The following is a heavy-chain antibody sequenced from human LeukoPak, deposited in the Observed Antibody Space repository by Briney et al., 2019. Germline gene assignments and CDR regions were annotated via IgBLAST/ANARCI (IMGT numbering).Heavy chain of an antibody. D-gene: IGHD2-15*01. CDR2: ISGSGGST. Sequence: GGSLRLSCEASGFTFSSYAMSWVRQAPGKGLEWVSGISGSGGSTYYADFVKGRFTISRDNAKNSLYLQMNSLRDEDTAVYYCATVHCSGGSCYAGSYYGMDVWGQGTTVTVSS. CDR1: GFTFSSYA. CDR3: ATVHCSGGSCYAGSYYGMDV. V-gene: IGHV3-23*01. J-gene: IGHJ6*02.